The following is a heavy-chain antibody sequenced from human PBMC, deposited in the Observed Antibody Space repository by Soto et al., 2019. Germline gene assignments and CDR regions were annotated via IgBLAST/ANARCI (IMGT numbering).Heavy chain of an antibody. Sequence: SETLSLTCTVSGGSISSGGYYWSWIRQHPGKGLEWIGYIYYSGSTYYNPSLKSRVTISVDTSKNQFSLKLSSVTAADTAVYYCARGFVVVVAATPSRWFAPWGQGTLVTVSS. CDR1: GGSISSGGYY. J-gene: IGHJ5*02. V-gene: IGHV4-31*03. CDR3: ARGFVVVVAATPSRWFAP. CDR2: IYYSGST. D-gene: IGHD2-15*01.